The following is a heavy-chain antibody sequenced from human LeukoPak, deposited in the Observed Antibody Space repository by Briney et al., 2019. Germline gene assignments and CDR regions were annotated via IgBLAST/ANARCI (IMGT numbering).Heavy chain of an antibody. Sequence: PGGSLRLSCAASGFTFSNYAMNWVCQAPGKGLEWVSAISGSGGSTYYADSVKGRFTISRDNSKNTLYLQMNSLRAEDTAVYYCAKPTPAGSGYYPFDYWGQGTLVTVSS. V-gene: IGHV3-23*01. D-gene: IGHD3-22*01. CDR3: AKPTPAGSGYYPFDY. CDR2: ISGSGGST. CDR1: GFTFSNYA. J-gene: IGHJ4*02.